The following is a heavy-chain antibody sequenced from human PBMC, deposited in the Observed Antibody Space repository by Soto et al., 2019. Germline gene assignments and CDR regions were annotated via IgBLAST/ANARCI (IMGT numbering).Heavy chain of an antibody. CDR1: GGTFSSYA. CDR2: IIPIFGRA. Sequence: SVKVSCKASGGTFSSYAISWVRQAPGQGLEWMGGIIPIFGRANDAQKFHGRVTITADESTSTPYMELSSLRSEDTAVYYCAVNIVVVVAATASYNWFDPWGQGTLVTVSS. V-gene: IGHV1-69*13. J-gene: IGHJ5*02. CDR3: AVNIVVVVAATASYNWFDP. D-gene: IGHD2-15*01.